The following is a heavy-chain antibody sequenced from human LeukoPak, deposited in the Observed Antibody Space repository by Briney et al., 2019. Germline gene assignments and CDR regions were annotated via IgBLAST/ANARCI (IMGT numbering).Heavy chain of an antibody. J-gene: IGHJ4*02. CDR3: AKGRGQQLAPFDY. CDR1: GFTFSSYG. Sequence: PGGSLRLSCAASGFTFSSYGMHWVRQAPGKGLEWVAVIWYDGSNKYYADSVKGRFTISRDNSKNTLYLQMNSLRAEDTAVYYCAKGRGQQLAPFDYWGQGTLVTVSS. CDR2: IWYDGSNK. V-gene: IGHV3-33*06. D-gene: IGHD6-13*01.